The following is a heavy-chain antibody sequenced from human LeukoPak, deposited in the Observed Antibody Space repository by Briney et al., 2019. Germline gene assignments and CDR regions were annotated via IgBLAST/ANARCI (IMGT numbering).Heavy chain of an antibody. CDR2: INHSVST. Sequence: SETLSLTCAVNGGSFSGYYWSWIRKPPGKGLEWIGEINHSVSTNYNPSLKSRVTISVDTSKNQFSLKLSSVTAADTAVYYCASSTSYYYDSGAYWGQGTLVTVSS. J-gene: IGHJ4*02. CDR3: ASSTSYYYDSGAY. V-gene: IGHV4-34*01. CDR1: GGSFSGYY. D-gene: IGHD3-22*01.